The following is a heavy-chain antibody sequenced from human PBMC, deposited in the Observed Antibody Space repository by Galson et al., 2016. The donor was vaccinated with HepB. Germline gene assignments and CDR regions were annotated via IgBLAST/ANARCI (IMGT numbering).Heavy chain of an antibody. Sequence: SLRLSCAASGITVSNNYMNWVRQAPGKGLEWVSLMYSGGSTQYAESVRGRFTISRDHSKNTLYLQMNSLRVEDTAGYYCARDPDAAGTRTWGGGQGTLVTVSS. CDR2: MYSGGST. J-gene: IGHJ4*02. CDR1: GITVSNNY. CDR3: ARDPDAAGTRTWG. V-gene: IGHV3-53*01. D-gene: IGHD6-13*01.